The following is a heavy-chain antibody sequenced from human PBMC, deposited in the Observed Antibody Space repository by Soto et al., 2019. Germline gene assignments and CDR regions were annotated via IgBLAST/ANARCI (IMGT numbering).Heavy chain of an antibody. CDR2: ISGSGGST. CDR3: AKDGIVGATSKIKYYCYGMDV. J-gene: IGHJ6*02. D-gene: IGHD1-26*01. CDR1: GFTFSSYA. Sequence: EVQLLESGGGLVQPGGSLRLSCAASGFTFSSYAMSWVRQAPGKGLEWVSAISGSGGSTYYADSVKGRFTISRDNSKNTLYLPMNSLKAEETVVYYCAKDGIVGATSKIKYYCYGMDVWGQGTTVTVSS. V-gene: IGHV3-23*01.